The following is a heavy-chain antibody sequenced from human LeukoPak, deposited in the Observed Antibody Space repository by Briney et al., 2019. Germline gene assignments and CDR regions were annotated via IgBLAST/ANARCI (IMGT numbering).Heavy chain of an antibody. CDR2: IYYTGSS. Sequence: ASETLSLTCTVSGGSISGYSWSWIRQPPGKGLEWLGYIYYTGSSNYNPSLKSRVSISLDTSKNHFSLRLSSVTAADTAVYYCARRAYSYGHYYYFDFWGQGTLVTVSS. D-gene: IGHD5-18*01. CDR3: ARRAYSYGHYYYFDF. CDR1: GGSISGYS. J-gene: IGHJ4*02. V-gene: IGHV4-59*01.